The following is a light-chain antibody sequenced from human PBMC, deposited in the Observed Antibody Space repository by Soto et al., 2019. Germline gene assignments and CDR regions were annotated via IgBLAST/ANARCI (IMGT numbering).Light chain of an antibody. CDR2: GAA. CDR3: QHYSSDPPAIT. V-gene: IGKV3-20*01. J-gene: IGKJ5*01. Sequence: EIALTQSPGTLSLSPGERATLSCRASQSVTSGYLAWYQQQPNQAPRPLIYGAAYWATDIPDRFSGGGYGTDFTLTISRLEPDDFAVYYCQHYSSDPPAITFGQGTRLEIK. CDR1: QSVTSGY.